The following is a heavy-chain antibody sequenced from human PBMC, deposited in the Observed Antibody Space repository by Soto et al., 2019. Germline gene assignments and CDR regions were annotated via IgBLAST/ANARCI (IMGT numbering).Heavy chain of an antibody. Sequence: QVQLVQSGAEVKKPGSSVKVSCKASGGTFSTSSINWVRQAPGQRPEWMGNILPIFGTADYAQKFQGRVTITADKSTNTGYMEVRSLLSEDTAVYYCARGHESGGSSDAFDIWGQGTVVTVSS. V-gene: IGHV1-69*14. D-gene: IGHD2-15*01. CDR1: GGTFSTSS. CDR3: ARGHESGGSSDAFDI. J-gene: IGHJ3*02. CDR2: ILPIFGTA.